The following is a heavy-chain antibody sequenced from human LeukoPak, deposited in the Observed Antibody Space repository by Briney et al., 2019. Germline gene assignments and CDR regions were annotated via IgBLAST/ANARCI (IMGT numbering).Heavy chain of an antibody. Sequence: GESLKVSCKGCGYSFTSYWDGWVRQMPGKGLECMGIIYPGDSDTRYSPSFQGQVTISADKSISTAYLQWSSLKASDTAMYYCARRYYYDSSGYFDYWGQGTLVTVSS. D-gene: IGHD3-22*01. V-gene: IGHV5-51*01. CDR3: ARRYYYDSSGYFDY. J-gene: IGHJ4*02. CDR2: IYPGDSDT. CDR1: GYSFTSYW.